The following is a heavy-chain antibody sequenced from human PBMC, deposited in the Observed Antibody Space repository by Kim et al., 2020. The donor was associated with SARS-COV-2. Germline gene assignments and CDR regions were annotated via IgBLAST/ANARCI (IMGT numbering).Heavy chain of an antibody. V-gene: IGHV3-48*03. Sequence: GGSLRLSCAASGFTFSSYEMNWVRQAPGKGLEWVSYISSSGSTIYYADSVKGRFTISRDNAKNSLYLQMNSLRAEDTAVYYCARAEEGATYYYYGMDVWGQGTTVTVSS. CDR3: ARAEEGATYYYYGMDV. J-gene: IGHJ6*02. CDR1: GFTFSSYE. CDR2: ISSSGSTI. D-gene: IGHD1-26*01.